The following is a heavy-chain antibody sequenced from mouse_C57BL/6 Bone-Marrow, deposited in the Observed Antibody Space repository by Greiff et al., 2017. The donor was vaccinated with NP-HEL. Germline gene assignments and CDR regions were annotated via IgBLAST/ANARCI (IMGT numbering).Heavy chain of an antibody. J-gene: IGHJ4*01. CDR1: GFTFSSYA. V-gene: IGHV5-9-1*02. D-gene: IGHD2-2*01. Sequence: EVKLVESGEGLVKPGGSLKLSCAASGFTFSSYAMSWVRQTPEKRLEWVAYISSGGDYIYYADPVKGRFTISRDNARNTLYLQMSSLKSEDTAMYNGTREFRWLRGYAMDYWGQGTSVTVSS. CDR3: TREFRWLRGYAMDY. CDR2: ISSGGDYI.